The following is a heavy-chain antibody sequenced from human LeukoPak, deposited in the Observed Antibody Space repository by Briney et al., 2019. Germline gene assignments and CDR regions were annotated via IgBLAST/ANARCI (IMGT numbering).Heavy chain of an antibody. CDR2: INPNSGDT. CDR1: GYTFTGYY. CDR3: ARRNYDHAFDI. Sequence: ASVKVSCKASGYTFTGYYMHWVRQAPGQGLEWMGWINPNSGDTNYAQKFQGRVTMTRDTSISTAYMELSRLRSDDTAVYYCARRNYDHAFDIWGQGTMVTVSS. J-gene: IGHJ3*02. V-gene: IGHV1-2*02. D-gene: IGHD1-7*01.